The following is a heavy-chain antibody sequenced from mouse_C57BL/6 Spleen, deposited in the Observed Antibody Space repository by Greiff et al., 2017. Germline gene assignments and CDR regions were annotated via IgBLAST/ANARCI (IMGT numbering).Heavy chain of an antibody. V-gene: IGHV5-16*01. CDR3: ARDYGYYFDY. Sequence: EVKLMESEGGLVQPGSSMKLSCTASGFTFSDYYMAWVRQVPEKGLEWVANINYDGSSTYYLDSLKSRFIISGDNAKNILYLQMSSLKSEDTATYYCARDYGYYFDYWGQGTTLTVSS. D-gene: IGHD1-2*01. CDR1: GFTFSDYY. J-gene: IGHJ2*01. CDR2: INYDGSST.